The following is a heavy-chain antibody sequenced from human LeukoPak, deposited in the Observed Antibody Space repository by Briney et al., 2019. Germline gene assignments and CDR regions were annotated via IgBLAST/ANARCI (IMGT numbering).Heavy chain of an antibody. V-gene: IGHV1-18*01. CDR3: ARGPRGDVVVPDASTFDP. CDR1: GYTFINSG. Sequence: GASVKVSCKASGYTFINSGISWVRQAPGQGLEWMGWISAYNGNTNYAQKVQGRVTMTTDTSTSTACMELRSLRSDDTAVYYCARGPRGDVVVPDASTFDPWGQGTLVTVSS. J-gene: IGHJ5*02. CDR2: ISAYNGNT. D-gene: IGHD2-2*01.